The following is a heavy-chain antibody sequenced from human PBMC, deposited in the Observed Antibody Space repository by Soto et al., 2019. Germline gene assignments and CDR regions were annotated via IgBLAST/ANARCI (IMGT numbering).Heavy chain of an antibody. J-gene: IGHJ4*01. D-gene: IGHD1-1*01. CDR3: AKAREYNSALDH. CDR1: GFTFDDDV. Sequence: PVGSLRLSCAASGFTFDDDVMHWVRQAPGKGLEGVARVNWNGRTTLYAAAVKGRFSVSRDNGKNSLYLEMTSLRPNDTALYFCAKAREYNSALDHSGHGILDAVS. CDR2: VNWNGRTT. V-gene: IGHV3-9*01.